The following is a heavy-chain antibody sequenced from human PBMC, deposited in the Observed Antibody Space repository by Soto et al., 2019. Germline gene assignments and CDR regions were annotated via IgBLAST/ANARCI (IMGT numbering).Heavy chain of an antibody. CDR1: GGTFSSYA. CDR3: AAIVGAWPASYYYYGMDV. CDR2: IIPIFGTA. D-gene: IGHD1-26*01. J-gene: IGHJ6*02. Sequence: ASVKVSCKASGGTFSSYAISWVRQAPGQGLEWMGGIIPIFGTANYAQKFQGRVTITADESTSTAYMELSSLRSEDTAVYYCAAIVGAWPASYYYYGMDVWGQGTTVTVSS. V-gene: IGHV1-69*13.